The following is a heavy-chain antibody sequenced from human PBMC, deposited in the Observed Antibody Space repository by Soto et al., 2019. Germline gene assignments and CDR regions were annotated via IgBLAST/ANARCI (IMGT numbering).Heavy chain of an antibody. CDR3: AKDRSTLEPLGTKIDY. CDR2: ISYDGSNK. D-gene: IGHD7-27*01. V-gene: IGHV3-30*18. Sequence: QVQLVESGGGVVQPGRSLRLSCAASGFTFSSYGMHWVRQAPGKGLEWVAVISYDGSNKYYADSVKGRFTISRDNSKNTLYLQMNSLRAEDTAVYYCAKDRSTLEPLGTKIDYWGQGTLVTVSS. J-gene: IGHJ4*02. CDR1: GFTFSSYG.